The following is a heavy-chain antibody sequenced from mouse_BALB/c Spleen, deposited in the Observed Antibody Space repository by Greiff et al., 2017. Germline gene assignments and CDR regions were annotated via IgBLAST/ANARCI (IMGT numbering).Heavy chain of an antibody. Sequence: EVQVVESGGGLVQPGGSRKLSCAASGFTFSSFGMHWVRQAPEKGLEWVAYISSGSSTIYYADTVKGRFTISRDNPKNTLFLQMTSLRSEDTAMYYCARWGSFAYWGQGTLVTVSA. CDR2: ISSGSSTI. D-gene: IGHD3-1*01. CDR3: ARWGSFAY. CDR1: GFTFSSFG. J-gene: IGHJ3*01. V-gene: IGHV5-17*02.